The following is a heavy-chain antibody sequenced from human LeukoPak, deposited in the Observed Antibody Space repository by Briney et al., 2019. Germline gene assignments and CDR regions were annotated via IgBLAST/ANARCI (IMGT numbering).Heavy chain of an antibody. V-gene: IGHV1-18*01. Sequence: ASVKVSCKSSGYTFTSYGISWVRQAPGQGLEWMGWISAYNGNTNYAQKLQGRVSMTTDTSTSTAYLDLRILSSDDTAVYYCARAPRYYYDSSGEYYFDYWGQGTLVTVSS. J-gene: IGHJ4*02. D-gene: IGHD3-22*01. CDR1: GYTFTSYG. CDR3: ARAPRYYYDSSGEYYFDY. CDR2: ISAYNGNT.